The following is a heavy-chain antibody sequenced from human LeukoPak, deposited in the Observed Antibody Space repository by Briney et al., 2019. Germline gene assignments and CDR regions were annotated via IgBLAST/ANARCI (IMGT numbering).Heavy chain of an antibody. J-gene: IGHJ6*02. CDR1: GYTFTSYY. Sequence: ASVKVSCKASGYTFTSYYMHWVRQAPGQGLEWMGIINPSGGSTSYAQKFQGRVTMTRDTSTSTVYMELSSLRSEDTAVYYCARDQNYYDSSGYLYLGELYCYYGMDVWGQGTTVTVSS. CDR2: INPSGGST. V-gene: IGHV1-46*01. D-gene: IGHD3-22*01. CDR3: ARDQNYYDSSGYLYLGELYCYYGMDV.